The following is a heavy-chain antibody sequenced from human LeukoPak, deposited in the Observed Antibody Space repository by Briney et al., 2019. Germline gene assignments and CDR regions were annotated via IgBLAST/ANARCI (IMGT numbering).Heavy chain of an antibody. CDR2: ISGSGGST. V-gene: IGHV3-23*01. J-gene: IGHJ4*02. Sequence: GGSLRLSCAASGFTFSSYAMSWVRQAPGKGLEWVSAISGSGGSTYYADSVKGRCTISRDNSKNTLYLQMNSLRAEDTAVYYCAKADSSGYIFDYWGQGTLVTVSS. CDR1: GFTFSSYA. D-gene: IGHD3-22*01. CDR3: AKADSSGYIFDY.